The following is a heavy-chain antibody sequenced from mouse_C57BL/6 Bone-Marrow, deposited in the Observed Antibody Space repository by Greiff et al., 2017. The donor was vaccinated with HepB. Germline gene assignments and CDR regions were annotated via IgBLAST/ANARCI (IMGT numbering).Heavy chain of an antibody. CDR2: ISGGGGNT. CDR1: GFTFSSYT. CDR3: ARHDYGSSSGYFDV. V-gene: IGHV5-9*01. D-gene: IGHD1-1*01. J-gene: IGHJ1*03. Sequence: EVQGVESGGGLVKPGGSLKLSCAASGFTFSSYTMSWVRQTPEKRLEWVATISGGGGNTYYPDSVKGRFTISRDNAKNTLYLQMSSLRSEDTALYYCARHDYGSSSGYFDVWGTGTTVTVSS.